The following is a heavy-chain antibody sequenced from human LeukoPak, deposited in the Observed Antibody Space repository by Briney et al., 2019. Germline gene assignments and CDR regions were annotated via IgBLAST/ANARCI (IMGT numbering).Heavy chain of an antibody. D-gene: IGHD2-8*01. Sequence: PGGSLRVSCAASGFTFSTYAMHWVRQAPGKGLEYVSSITSNGDNTYYANSVKGRFTISRDNSKDTLYLQMGSLRPEDMAVYYCARDRAGVGDYWGQGTLVTVSS. CDR2: ITSNGDNT. J-gene: IGHJ4*02. CDR1: GFTFSTYA. V-gene: IGHV3-64*01. CDR3: ARDRAGVGDY.